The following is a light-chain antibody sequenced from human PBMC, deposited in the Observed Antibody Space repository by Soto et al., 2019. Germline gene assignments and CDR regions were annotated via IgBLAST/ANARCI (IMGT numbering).Light chain of an antibody. CDR2: EVS. J-gene: IGLJ1*01. CDR3: SYYEVNNIFV. V-gene: IGLV2-8*01. CDR1: SSVVGGYNY. Sequence: QSGLTEPPSASLSPGQAVTISCTGTSSVVGGYNYVSLYQQHPGKAPKVIIYEVSKRPSGVPDRFSGSKSGSTPSLTVSGLKAEDEADYYCSYYEVNNIFVFGHGNKVTVL.